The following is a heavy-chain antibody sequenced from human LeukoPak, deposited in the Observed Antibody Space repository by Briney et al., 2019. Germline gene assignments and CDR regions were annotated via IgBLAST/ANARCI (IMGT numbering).Heavy chain of an antibody. CDR1: GFSFSGYW. J-gene: IGHJ4*02. CDR2: IREDGSER. D-gene: IGHD5-12*01. V-gene: IGHV3-7*01. Sequence: GGSLILSCAVSGFSFSGYWMTWVRQAPGKGLEWVANIREDGSERNYVDSVKGRFIISRDNARNSLYLQMNSLRPEDTAVYYCTRDRNARATKEDRYDYWGQGTLVTVSS. CDR3: TRDRNARATKEDRYDY.